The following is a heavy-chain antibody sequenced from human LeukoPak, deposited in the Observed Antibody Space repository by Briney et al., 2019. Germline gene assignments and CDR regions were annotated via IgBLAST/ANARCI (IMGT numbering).Heavy chain of an antibody. CDR1: GYTFTSYG. CDR2: ISAYNGNT. Sequence: GASVKVSCKASGYTFTSYGISWVRQAPGQGLEWMGWISAYNGNTNYAQKLQGRVTMTIDTSTSTAYMELRSLRSDDTAVYYCAREATYYYDSSGYYGLYYFDYWGQGTLVTVSS. V-gene: IGHV1-18*01. CDR3: AREATYYYDSSGYYGLYYFDY. D-gene: IGHD3-22*01. J-gene: IGHJ4*02.